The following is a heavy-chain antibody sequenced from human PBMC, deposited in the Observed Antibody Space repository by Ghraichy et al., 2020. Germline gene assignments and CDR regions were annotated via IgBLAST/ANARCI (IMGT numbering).Heavy chain of an antibody. V-gene: IGHV4-34*01. D-gene: IGHD2-15*01. CDR1: GGSFSGYY. Sequence: SETLSLTCAVYGGSFSGYYWSWIRQPPGKGLEWIGEINHSGSTNYNPSLKSRVTISVDTSKNQFSLKLSSVTAADTAVYYCAGSYCSGGSWPFGPWGQGTLVTVSS. CDR3: AGSYCSGGSWPFGP. CDR2: INHSGST. J-gene: IGHJ5*02.